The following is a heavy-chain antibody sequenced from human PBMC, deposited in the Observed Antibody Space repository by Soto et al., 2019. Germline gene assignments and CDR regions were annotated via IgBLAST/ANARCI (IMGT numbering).Heavy chain of an antibody. CDR2: ISGSGVST. Sequence: GVSLRLSCAASGFTFSSYAMSWVRQAPGKGLEWVSAISGSGVSTYYADSVKGRFTISRDNSKNTLYLQMNSLRAEDTAVYNCSKSYHFWSCYYNGFLWFDHWGQGTLVTVS. CDR1: GFTFSSYA. D-gene: IGHD3-3*01. CDR3: SKSYHFWSCYYNGFLWFDH. V-gene: IGHV3-23*01. J-gene: IGHJ5*02.